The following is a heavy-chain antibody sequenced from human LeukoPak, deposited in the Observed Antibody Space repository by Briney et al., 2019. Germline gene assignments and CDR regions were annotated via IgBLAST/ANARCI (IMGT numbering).Heavy chain of an antibody. CDR3: ARSVTISDPIDYFDY. J-gene: IGHJ4*02. V-gene: IGHV4-59*01. Sequence: SETLSLTCTVSGGSISSYYWSWIRQPPGKGVEWIGYIYYSGSTNYNPSLKSRVSISVDTSKNQFSLKLSSVTAADTAVYYCARSVTISDPIDYFDYRGQGTLVTVSS. CDR1: GGSISSYY. CDR2: IYYSGST. D-gene: IGHD4-17*01.